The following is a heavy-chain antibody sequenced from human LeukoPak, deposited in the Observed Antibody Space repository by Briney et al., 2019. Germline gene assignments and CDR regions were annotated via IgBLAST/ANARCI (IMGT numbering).Heavy chain of an antibody. CDR2: IIPILGIA. J-gene: IGHJ3*02. Sequence: SVKVSCKASGGTFSSYAISWVRQAPGQGLEWMGRIIPILGIANYAQKFQGRVTMTRNTSISTAYMELSSLRSEDTAVYYCARDYGDYDDAFDIWGQGTMVTVSS. CDR1: GGTFSSYA. V-gene: IGHV1-69*04. D-gene: IGHD4-17*01. CDR3: ARDYGDYDDAFDI.